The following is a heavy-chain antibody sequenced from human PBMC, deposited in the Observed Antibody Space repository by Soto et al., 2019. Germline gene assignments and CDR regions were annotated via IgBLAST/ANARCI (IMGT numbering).Heavy chain of an antibody. CDR3: ARRVDSPHYMDV. J-gene: IGHJ6*03. V-gene: IGHV4-4*08. D-gene: IGHD2-15*01. CDR2: VHASGTS. Sequence: QVQLQESGPGLVKPSETLSLTCTVSGDSISPYYWTWIRQPPGKGLEFIGCVHASGTSTYNPSLESRVTMSVDTSKNHFSLRLQSVIAADTAVYYCARRVDSPHYMDVWGKGTTVTVSS. CDR1: GDSISPYY.